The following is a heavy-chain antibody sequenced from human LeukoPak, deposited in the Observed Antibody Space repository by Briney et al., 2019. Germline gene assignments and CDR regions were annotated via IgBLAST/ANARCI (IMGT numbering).Heavy chain of an antibody. CDR1: GVTFSSYS. J-gene: IGHJ5*02. V-gene: IGHV3-21*01. Sequence: GGSLRLSCAASGVTFSSYSMNWVREAPGGGLEWVSSISSSSSYIYYADSVKGRFTISRDNATHTLYLQMNSLRAEDTAVYYCATVPYGSGSYYNQNPIHFDPWGQGPLVTVSP. CDR3: ATVPYGSGSYYNQNPIHFDP. CDR2: ISSSSSYI. D-gene: IGHD3-10*01.